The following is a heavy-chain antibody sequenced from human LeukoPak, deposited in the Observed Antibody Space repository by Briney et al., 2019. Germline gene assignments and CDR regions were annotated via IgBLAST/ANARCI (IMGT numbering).Heavy chain of an antibody. V-gene: IGHV4-30-4*01. CDR2: IYYSGST. D-gene: IGHD3-22*01. Sequence: PSQTLSLTCTVSGGSISSGDYYWSWIRQPPGKGLEWIGYIYYSGSTYYNPSLKSRVTISVDTSKNQFSLKLSSVTAADTAVYYCARLGPSCYYDSSAYRFDPWGQGTLVTVSS. CDR1: GGSISSGDYY. J-gene: IGHJ5*02. CDR3: ARLGPSCYYDSSAYRFDP.